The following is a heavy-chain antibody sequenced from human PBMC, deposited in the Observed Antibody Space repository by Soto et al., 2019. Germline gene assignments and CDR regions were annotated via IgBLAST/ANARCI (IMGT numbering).Heavy chain of an antibody. CDR3: VRPYCGSNSCHHWFDP. CDR2: INPNSGGT. J-gene: IGHJ5*02. Sequence: QVQLVQSGAEVKKPGASVKVSCKASGYIFTDYYMNWVRQAPGQGLEWMGWINPNSGGTNYAQKFRGRVTMSTDSSISTAYMELSRLRSDDTAVYYCVRPYCGSNSCHHWFDPWCQGTLVTVSS. CDR1: GYIFTDYY. V-gene: IGHV1-2*02. D-gene: IGHD2-2*01.